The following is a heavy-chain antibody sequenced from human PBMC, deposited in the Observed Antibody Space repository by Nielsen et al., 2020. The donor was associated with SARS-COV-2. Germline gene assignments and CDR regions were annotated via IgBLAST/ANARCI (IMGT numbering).Heavy chain of an antibody. CDR2: IWWGGNYK. CDR3: TRDPPDSGWALDY. J-gene: IGHJ4*02. V-gene: IGHV3-33*04. Sequence: GGSLRLSCAASGFTFSTHAMHWVRQAPGKGLEWVAMIWWGGNYKFYPDSVRGRFTISRDDSKNLVSLQMESLRVEDTALYYCTRDPPDSGWALDYWGQGIPVTVSS. CDR1: GFTFSTHA. D-gene: IGHD6-19*01.